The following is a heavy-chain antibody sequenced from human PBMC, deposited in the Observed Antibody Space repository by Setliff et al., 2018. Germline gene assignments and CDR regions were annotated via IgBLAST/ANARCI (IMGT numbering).Heavy chain of an antibody. CDR3: ARQTVAGTTRPVWFYP. CDR2: IYHNRST. D-gene: IGHD6-19*01. Sequence: KPSETLSLTCAVSGYSISSGYYWGWTRQPPGKGLEWIASIYHNRSTYYNPSLKSRVTISVDTSKNRFSLKLSSVTATDAAVYYCARQTVAGTTRPVWFYPWGQGTLVTVSS. CDR1: GYSISSGYY. V-gene: IGHV4-38-2*01. J-gene: IGHJ5*02.